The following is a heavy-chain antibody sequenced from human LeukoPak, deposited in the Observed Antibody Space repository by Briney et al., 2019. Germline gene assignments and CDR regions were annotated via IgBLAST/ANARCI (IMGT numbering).Heavy chain of an antibody. CDR1: GGSISSYY. J-gene: IGHJ4*02. Sequence: KTSETLSLTCTVSGGSISSYYWSWIRQPPGKGLEWIGYIYYSGSTNYNPSLKSRVTISVDTSKNQFSLKLSSVTAADTAVYYCASGKENYYFDYWGQGTLVTVSS. D-gene: IGHD1-1*01. CDR2: IYYSGST. V-gene: IGHV4-59*01. CDR3: ASGKENYYFDY.